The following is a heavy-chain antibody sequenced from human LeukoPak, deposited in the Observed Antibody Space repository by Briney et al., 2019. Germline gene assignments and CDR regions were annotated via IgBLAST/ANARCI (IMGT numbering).Heavy chain of an antibody. CDR3: ARGPSTCSGGSCYYSPNYCGGDCYSY. V-gene: IGHV4-34*01. CDR2: INHSGST. J-gene: IGHJ4*02. Sequence: SETLSLTCAVYGGSFSGYYWSRIRQPPGKGLEWIGEINHSGSTNYNPSLKSRVTISVDTSKNQFSLKLSSVTAADTAVYYCARGPSTCSGGSCYYSPNYCGGDCYSYWGQGTLVTVSS. CDR1: GGSFSGYY. D-gene: IGHD2-15*01.